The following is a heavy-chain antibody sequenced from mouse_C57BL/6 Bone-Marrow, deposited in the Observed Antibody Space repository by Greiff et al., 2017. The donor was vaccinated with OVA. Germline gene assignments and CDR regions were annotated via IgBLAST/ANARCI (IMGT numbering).Heavy chain of an antibody. CDR2: IHPSDSDT. Sequence: QVQLKQPGAELVKPGASVKVSCKASGYTFTSYWMHWVKQRPGHGLEWIGRIHPSDSDTNYNQKFKGKATLTVDKSSSTAYMQLSSLTSEDSAVYYCAIGGCSYDYFDYWGQGTTLTVSS. V-gene: IGHV1-74*01. D-gene: IGHD1-1*01. CDR3: AIGGCSYDYFDY. J-gene: IGHJ2*01. CDR1: GYTFTSYW.